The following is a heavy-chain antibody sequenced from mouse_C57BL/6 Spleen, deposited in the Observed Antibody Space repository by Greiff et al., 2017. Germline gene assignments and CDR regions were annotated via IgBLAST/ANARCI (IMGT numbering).Heavy chain of an antibody. D-gene: IGHD1-1*01. J-gene: IGHJ2*01. CDR3: ARESVVADD. CDR2: IYPSDSET. Sequence: QVQLQQPGAELVRPGSSVKLSCKASGYTFTSYWMAWVKQRPGQGLEWIGNIYPSDSETHYNQKFKDKATLTVDKSSSTAYMQLSSLTSEDSAVYYCARESVVADDWGQGTTLTVAS. CDR1: GYTFTSYW. V-gene: IGHV1-61*01.